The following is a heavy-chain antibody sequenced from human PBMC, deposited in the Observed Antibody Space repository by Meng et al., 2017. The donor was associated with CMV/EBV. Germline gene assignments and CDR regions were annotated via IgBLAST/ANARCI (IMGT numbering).Heavy chain of an antibody. Sequence: ASVKVSCKASGYTFTSYGISWVRQAPGQGLERMGWISAYNGNTNYAQKLQGRVTMTTDTSTSTAYMELRSLRSDDTAVYYCARDYGERASSSSSKYYYGMDVWGQGTTVTVSS. CDR1: GYTFTSYG. J-gene: IGHJ6*02. CDR2: ISAYNGNT. CDR3: ARDYGERASSSSSKYYYGMDV. D-gene: IGHD6-6*01. V-gene: IGHV1-18*01.